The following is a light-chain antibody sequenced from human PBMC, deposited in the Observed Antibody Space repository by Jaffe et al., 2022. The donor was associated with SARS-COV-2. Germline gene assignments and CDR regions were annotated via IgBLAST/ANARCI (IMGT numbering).Light chain of an antibody. J-gene: IGKJ1*01. V-gene: IGKV1-5*03. CDR1: QSIRIW. Sequence: DIQMTQSPSTLSASVGDRVTITCRASQSIRIWLAWYQQKPGKAPNLLIYKASSLESGVPSRFSGSGSGTDFSLTISGLQPDDFATYYCQQYYTDSRTFGQGTKVEIK. CDR2: KAS. CDR3: QQYYTDSRT.